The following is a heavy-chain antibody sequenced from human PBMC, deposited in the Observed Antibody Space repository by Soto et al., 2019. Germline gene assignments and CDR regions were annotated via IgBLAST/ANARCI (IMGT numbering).Heavy chain of an antibody. V-gene: IGHV4-61*01. J-gene: IGHJ4*02. D-gene: IGHD3-22*01. CDR3: AREIYDSSGYYAPIDY. CDR2: IYYSGST. Sequence: TSETLSLTCTVSGGSVSSGSYYWSWIRQPPGKGLEWIGYIYYSGSTNYNPSLKSRVTISVDTSKNQFSLKLSSVTAADTAVYYCAREIYDSSGYYAPIDYWGQGTLVTVSS. CDR1: GGSVSSGSYY.